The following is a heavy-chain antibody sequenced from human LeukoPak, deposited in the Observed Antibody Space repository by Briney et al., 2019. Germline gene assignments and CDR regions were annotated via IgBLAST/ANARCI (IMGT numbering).Heavy chain of an antibody. CDR3: ARALSYSYGSIDF. D-gene: IGHD5-18*01. CDR2: ISSGSKYI. Sequence: PGGSLRLSCATSTFTFSSYSMNWVRQVPGKGLEWVSSISSGSKYIYNADSVKGRFTNTKDNAKNSLYLQMNSLRAEDTAVYYWARALSYSYGSIDFWGQGALVIVAS. V-gene: IGHV3-21*01. CDR1: TFTFSSYS. J-gene: IGHJ4*02.